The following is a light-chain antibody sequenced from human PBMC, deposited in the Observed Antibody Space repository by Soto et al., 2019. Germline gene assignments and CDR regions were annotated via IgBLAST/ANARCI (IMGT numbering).Light chain of an antibody. CDR1: SADVGGYNF. V-gene: IGLV2-14*03. Sequence: QSVLTQPASVSGSPGQSITISCTGTSADVGGYNFVSWYQHRPDKAPKLMIYDVSNRPSGVSNRFSGSKSGNTASLTISRLQAEDEADYYCSSYTSSRTHVVFGGGTKLTVL. CDR3: SSYTSSRTHVV. J-gene: IGLJ2*01. CDR2: DVS.